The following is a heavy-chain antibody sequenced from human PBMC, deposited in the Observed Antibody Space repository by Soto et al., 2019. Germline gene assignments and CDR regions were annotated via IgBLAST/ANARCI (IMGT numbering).Heavy chain of an antibody. CDR1: GGSISSGGYY. CDR2: IYYSGST. CDR3: ARDRHYDFWSGYPYYYYYMDV. Sequence: QVQLQESGPGLVKPSQTLSLTCTVSGGSISSGGYYWSWIRQHPGKGLEWIGYIYYSGSTYYNPSLKSRVNISVDTSKNQFSLKLSSVTAADTAVYYCARDRHYDFWSGYPYYYYYMDVWGKGTTVTVSS. D-gene: IGHD3-3*01. V-gene: IGHV4-31*03. J-gene: IGHJ6*03.